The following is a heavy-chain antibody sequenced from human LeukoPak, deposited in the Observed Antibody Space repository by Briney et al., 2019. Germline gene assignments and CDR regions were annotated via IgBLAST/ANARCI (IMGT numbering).Heavy chain of an antibody. Sequence: PGGSLRLSCAASGFTFDDYAMHWVRQAPGKGLEWVPLISGDGGSTYYADSVKGRFTISRDNSKSSLYLQMNSLRTEDTALYYCAKDRSVYYYDSSGWPVDYWGQGTLVTVSS. CDR3: AKDRSVYYYDSSGWPVDY. CDR2: ISGDGGST. D-gene: IGHD3-22*01. CDR1: GFTFDDYA. J-gene: IGHJ4*02. V-gene: IGHV3-43*02.